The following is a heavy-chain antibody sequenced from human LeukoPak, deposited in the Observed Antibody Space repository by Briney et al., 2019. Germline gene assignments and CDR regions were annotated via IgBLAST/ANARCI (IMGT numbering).Heavy chain of an antibody. CDR1: GYTFTFYY. CDR2: INPNSGDT. Sequence: ASVKVSCTASGYTFTFYYMYWMRQAPGQGLEWMGWINPNSGDTNYAQKLQGRVTMTRDTSISTAYMELSRLISDDTAVYYCARGVAGIDYWGQGTLVSVSS. V-gene: IGHV1-2*02. J-gene: IGHJ4*02. D-gene: IGHD6-19*01. CDR3: ARGVAGIDY.